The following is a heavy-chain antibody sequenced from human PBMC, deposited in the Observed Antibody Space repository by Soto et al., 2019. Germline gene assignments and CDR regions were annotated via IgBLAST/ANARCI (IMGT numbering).Heavy chain of an antibody. CDR3: ARMSCSGWFDY. Sequence: PSETLSLTCTVSGGSISSYYWSWIRQPPGKGLEWIGYIYYSGSTNYNPSLKSRVTISVDTSKNQFSLKLSSVTAADTAVYYCARMSCSGWFDYWGHVTLVTVSS. D-gene: IGHD6-19*01. J-gene: IGHJ4*01. V-gene: IGHV4-59*01. CDR1: GGSISSYY. CDR2: IYYSGST.